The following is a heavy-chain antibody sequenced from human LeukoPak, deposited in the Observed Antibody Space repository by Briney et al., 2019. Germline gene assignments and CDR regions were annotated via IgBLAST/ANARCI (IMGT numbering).Heavy chain of an antibody. D-gene: IGHD3-22*01. Sequence: KPSETLSLTCTVSGGSISSSDYYWGWIRQPPGKGLEWIGSIYYSGSTYYNPSLKSRLTLSVDTSKNQFSLKLSSVTAADTAVYYCARKYYYDSSGPIDYWGQGTLVTVSS. V-gene: IGHV4-39*01. J-gene: IGHJ4*02. CDR3: ARKYYYDSSGPIDY. CDR1: GGSISSSDYY. CDR2: IYYSGST.